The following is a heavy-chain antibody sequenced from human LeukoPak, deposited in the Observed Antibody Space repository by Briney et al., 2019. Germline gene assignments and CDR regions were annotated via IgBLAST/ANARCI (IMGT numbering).Heavy chain of an antibody. Sequence: GGSLRLSCAASGFTFSDYYMSWIRQAPGKGLEWVSYISSSGSTIYYADSVKGRSTISRDNAKNSLYLQMNSLRAEDTAVYYCVTVTRRPHYFDYWGQGTLVTVSS. D-gene: IGHD4-17*01. V-gene: IGHV3-11*04. CDR1: GFTFSDYY. J-gene: IGHJ4*02. CDR2: ISSSGSTI. CDR3: VTVTRRPHYFDY.